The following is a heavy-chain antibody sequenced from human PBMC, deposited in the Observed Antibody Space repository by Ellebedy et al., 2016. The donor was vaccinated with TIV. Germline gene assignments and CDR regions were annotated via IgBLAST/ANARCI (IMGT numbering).Heavy chain of an antibody. J-gene: IGHJ4*02. D-gene: IGHD3-10*01. CDR2: ISWHSVSI. CDR3: AKVLTARGFFDY. CDR1: GFNFDDYA. Sequence: SLKISCPGPGFNFDDYAMYWVRQAPGKGLEWVSGISWHSVSIDYVDSVKGRFTISRDNAKNSLYLQLNSLKPEDKALYYCAKVLTARGFFDYWGRGTLVTVSS. V-gene: IGHV3-9*01.